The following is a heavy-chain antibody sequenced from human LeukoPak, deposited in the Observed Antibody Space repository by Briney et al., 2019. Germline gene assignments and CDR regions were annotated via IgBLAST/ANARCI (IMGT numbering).Heavy chain of an antibody. V-gene: IGHV4-34*01. CDR1: GGSFSGYY. CDR3: AREWDGSGLLRNYYYYGMDV. D-gene: IGHD3-10*01. CDR2: INHSGST. Sequence: SETLSLTCAVYGGSFSGYYWSWIRQPPGKGLEWIGEINHSGSTNYNPSLKSRVTISADTSKNQFSLKLSSVTAADTAVYYCAREWDGSGLLRNYYYYGMDVWGQGTTVTVSS. J-gene: IGHJ6*02.